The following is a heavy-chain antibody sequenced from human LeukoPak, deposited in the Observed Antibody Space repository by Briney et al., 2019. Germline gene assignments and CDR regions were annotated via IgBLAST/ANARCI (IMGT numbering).Heavy chain of an antibody. J-gene: IGHJ4*02. CDR3: ARDRFDIVVVPAATLLDY. CDR1: GYTFTSYG. D-gene: IGHD2-2*01. V-gene: IGHV1-18*01. Sequence: ASVKVSCKASGYTFTSYGISWVRQAPGQGLEWMGWISAYNGNTNYAQKLQGRDTMTTDTSTSTAYMELRSLRSDDTAVYYCARDRFDIVVVPAATLLDYWGQGTLVTVSS. CDR2: ISAYNGNT.